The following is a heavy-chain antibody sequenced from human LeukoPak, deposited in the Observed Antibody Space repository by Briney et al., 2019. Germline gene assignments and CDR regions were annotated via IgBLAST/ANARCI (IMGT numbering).Heavy chain of an antibody. CDR2: VKQDGSEK. CDR1: GFTFRNYW. V-gene: IGHV3-7*03. Sequence: PGGSLRLSCIASGFTFRNYWMTWVRQAPGKGLEWVANVKQDGSEKHYGDSVRGRFTISRDNTKNSLYLQLNSLQTEDTAVYYCTRHRYGDSGGDFDYWGHGTRVTVSS. CDR3: TRHRYGDSGGDFDY. D-gene: IGHD5-18*01. J-gene: IGHJ4*01.